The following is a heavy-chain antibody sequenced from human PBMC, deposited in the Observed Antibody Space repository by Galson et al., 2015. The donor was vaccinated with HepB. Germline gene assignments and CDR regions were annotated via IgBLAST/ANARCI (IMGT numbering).Heavy chain of an antibody. V-gene: IGHV3-11*06. CDR3: ARVPNLADWYFDL. D-gene: IGHD3-16*01. Sequence: SLRLSCAAPEFSLSDYYMSWIRQAPGKGLEWISYISYDSTYINYADSARARFTISRDNAKNSLYLQISSLRAEDSGLYYCARVPNLADWYFDLWGRGTLVSVSS. J-gene: IGHJ2*01. CDR2: ISYDSTYI. CDR1: EFSLSDYY.